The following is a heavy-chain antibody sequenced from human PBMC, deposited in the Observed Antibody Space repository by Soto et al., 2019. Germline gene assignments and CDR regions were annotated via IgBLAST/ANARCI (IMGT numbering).Heavy chain of an antibody. Sequence: QVQLVQSGAEVKKPGASVKVSCKASGYTFTTYDISWVRQAPGKGLEWMGRISTYNGKTNYPQSLQGKLTMTTDTSTTTAYMGLTSLRSDDKAVYYCAIDPYHVLTVNAPNHYGMDVWGKGTTVTVSS. CDR2: ISTYNGKT. J-gene: IGHJ6*04. CDR1: GYTFTTYD. V-gene: IGHV1-18*01. CDR3: AIDPYHVLTVNAPNHYGMDV. D-gene: IGHD2-8*01.